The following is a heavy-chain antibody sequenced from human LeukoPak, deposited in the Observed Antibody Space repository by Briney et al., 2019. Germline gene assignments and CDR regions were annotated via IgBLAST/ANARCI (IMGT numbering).Heavy chain of an antibody. D-gene: IGHD2-21*02. CDR2: IGSAGNT. CDR3: ARATERWDV. CDR1: GFTFSNYD. V-gene: IGHV3-13*04. J-gene: IGHJ6*02. Sequence: PGGSLRLSCAGSGFTFSNYDMHWVRQPTGKGLEWVSGIGSAGNTDYAGSVKGRFTISRQNAKNSLYLQMNNLRVGDTAVYYCARATERWDVWGQGTTVTVSS.